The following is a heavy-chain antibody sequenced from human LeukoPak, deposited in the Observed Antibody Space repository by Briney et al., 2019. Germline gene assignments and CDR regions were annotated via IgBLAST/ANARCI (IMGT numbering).Heavy chain of an antibody. V-gene: IGHV4-34*01. CDR3: ARLAGTGYYYYYGMDV. D-gene: IGHD6-19*01. Sequence: SETLSLTCAVYGGSFSGYYWSWIRQPPGKGLEWIGEINHSGSTNYNPSLKSRVTISVDTSKNQFSLKLSSVTAADTAVYYRARLAGTGYYYYYGMDVWGQGTTVTVSS. CDR2: INHSGST. J-gene: IGHJ6*02. CDR1: GGSFSGYY.